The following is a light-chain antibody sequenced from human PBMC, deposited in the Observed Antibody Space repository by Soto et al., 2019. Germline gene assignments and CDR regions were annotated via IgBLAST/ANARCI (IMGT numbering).Light chain of an antibody. V-gene: IGLV1-51*01. CDR2: DNS. J-gene: IGLJ3*02. CDR1: SSNIGNNY. CDR3: AAWDDSLNAWV. Sequence: QSELTQPPSVSAAPGQKVTISCSGNSSNIGNNYVSWYQQLPGTAPKLLIYDNSKRPSGIPDRFSGSKSGTSATLGITGLQTGDEAGYYCAAWDDSLNAWVFGGGTKLTVL.